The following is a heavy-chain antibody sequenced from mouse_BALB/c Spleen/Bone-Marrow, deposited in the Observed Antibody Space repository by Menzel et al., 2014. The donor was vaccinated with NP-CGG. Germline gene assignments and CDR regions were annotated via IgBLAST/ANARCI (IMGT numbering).Heavy chain of an antibody. J-gene: IGHJ2*01. D-gene: IGHD4-1*01. CDR3: TRDMGGILFDS. Sequence: EVKLVESGGGLVQPGGSLRLSCVTSGFTFIDYYMNWVRQPPGKALEWVGFIRNKAYGYTTEYSASVKGRFTISRDNSQSILYLQMNTLRAEYSATYYCTRDMGGILFDSWGQGTTLTVSS. CDR1: GFTFIDYY. CDR2: IRNKAYGYTT. V-gene: IGHV7-3*02.